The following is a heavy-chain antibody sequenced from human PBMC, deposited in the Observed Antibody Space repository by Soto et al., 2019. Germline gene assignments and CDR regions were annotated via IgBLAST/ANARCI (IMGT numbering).Heavy chain of an antibody. J-gene: IGHJ4*02. V-gene: IGHV4-4*01. CDR2: IFHDGTA. D-gene: IGHD3-10*01. CDR3: ARLVYDTRLNYMYFDF. Sequence: RSLTCAVSGVSISSGNWWTWVRQSPQRGLEYIGEIFHDGTANYYPSFERRVAISVDTSKNQFSLKLTSVTAADTAIYFCARLVYDTRLNYMYFDFWGQGTLATVSS. CDR1: GVSISSGNW.